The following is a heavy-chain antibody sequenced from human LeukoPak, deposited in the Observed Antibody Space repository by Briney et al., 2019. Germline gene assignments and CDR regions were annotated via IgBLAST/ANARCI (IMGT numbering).Heavy chain of an antibody. V-gene: IGHV4-59*01. Sequence: SETLSLTCTVSGGSISSYYWGWIRQPPGKGLEWIGYIYYSGSTNYNPSLKSRVTISVDTSKNQFSLKLSSVTAADTAVYYCARADRVAAAGTPLFDYWGQGTLVTVSS. D-gene: IGHD6-13*01. CDR1: GGSISSYY. J-gene: IGHJ4*02. CDR3: ARADRVAAAGTPLFDY. CDR2: IYYSGST.